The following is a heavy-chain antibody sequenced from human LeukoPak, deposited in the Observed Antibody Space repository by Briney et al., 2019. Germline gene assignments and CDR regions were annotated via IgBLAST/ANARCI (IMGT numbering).Heavy chain of an antibody. CDR2: IYYSGST. CDR3: ARQDDMNSSRY. D-gene: IGHD6-19*01. V-gene: IGHV4-39*01. CDR1: GGSISSSSYY. J-gene: IGHJ4*02. Sequence: SETLSLTCTVSGGSISSSSYYWGWIRQPPGKGLEWIGSIYYSGSTYYNPSLKSRVTISVDTSKNQFSLKLSSVTAADTAVYYCARQDDMNSSRYWGQGTLVTSPQ.